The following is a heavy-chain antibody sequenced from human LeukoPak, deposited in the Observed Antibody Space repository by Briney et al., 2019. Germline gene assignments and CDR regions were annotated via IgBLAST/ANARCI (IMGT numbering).Heavy chain of an antibody. CDR3: ARGGCSSTSCPGAYYYYMDV. CDR2: IYHSGST. D-gene: IGHD2-2*01. J-gene: IGHJ6*03. V-gene: IGHV4-38-2*01. CDR1: GYSISSGYY. Sequence: SETLSLTCAVSGYSISSGYYWGWIRQPPGKGLEWSGSIYHSGSTYYNPSLKSRVTISVDTSKNQCSLKLSSVTAADTAVYYCARGGCSSTSCPGAYYYYMDVWGKGTTVTVSS.